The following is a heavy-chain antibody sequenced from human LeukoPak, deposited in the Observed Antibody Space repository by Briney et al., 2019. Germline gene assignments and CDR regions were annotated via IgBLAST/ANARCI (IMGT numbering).Heavy chain of an antibody. V-gene: IGHV4-31*03. D-gene: IGHD3-10*01. CDR3: ARDKAVRFHYFDY. Sequence: SQTLSLTCTVSGGSISSGGYYWSWIRQHPGKCLAWIGYIYYSGSTYYNPSLKSRVTISVDTSKNQFSLKLSSVTAADTAVYYCARDKAVRFHYFDYWGQGTLVTVSS. J-gene: IGHJ4*02. CDR2: IYYSGST. CDR1: GGSISSGGYY.